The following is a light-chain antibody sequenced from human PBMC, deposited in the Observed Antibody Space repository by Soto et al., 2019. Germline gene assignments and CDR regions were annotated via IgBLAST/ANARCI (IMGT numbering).Light chain of an antibody. CDR1: QSINRY. V-gene: IGKV1-39*01. CDR2: AAS. Sequence: DIHITHSPSSLSSSVLYILTMTCLSSQSINRYLSWYQQKPGKAPKLLIYAASSLPTGVPLRFRGSGSGTDYTLTITSLQPEDFATYYCQQTYSTPPFTFGQGTRLEIK. CDR3: QQTYSTPPFT. J-gene: IGKJ5*01.